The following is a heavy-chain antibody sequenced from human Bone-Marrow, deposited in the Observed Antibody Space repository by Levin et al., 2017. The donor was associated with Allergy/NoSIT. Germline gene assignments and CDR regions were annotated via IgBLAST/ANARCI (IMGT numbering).Heavy chain of an antibody. CDR2: LNTYNGNT. V-gene: IGHV1-18*01. CDR3: ARSAFGDHGDF. Sequence: AASVKVSCKTSGYTFTDFGIKWVRQAPGHGLEWMGWLNTYNGNTNYAQKFRGRVTMTTDTSTNTASMEVTSLRSDDTAVYFCARSAFGDHGDFWGQGTLVTVSS. J-gene: IGHJ4*02. CDR1: GYTFTDFG. D-gene: IGHD4-17*01.